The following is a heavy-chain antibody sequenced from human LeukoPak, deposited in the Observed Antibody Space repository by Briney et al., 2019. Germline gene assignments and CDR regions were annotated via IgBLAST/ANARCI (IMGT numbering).Heavy chain of an antibody. J-gene: IGHJ4*02. Sequence: GGSLRLSCAASGFNFGSYSMTWVRQAPGKGLEWVSVMSADSATTFYADSVKGRFTISRDNAKNSLYLQMNSLRAEDTAVYYCARSWSPPRGYFDYWGQGTLVTVSS. CDR3: ARSWSPPRGYFDY. V-gene: IGHV3-48*04. D-gene: IGHD2-15*01. CDR2: MSADSATT. CDR1: GFNFGSYS.